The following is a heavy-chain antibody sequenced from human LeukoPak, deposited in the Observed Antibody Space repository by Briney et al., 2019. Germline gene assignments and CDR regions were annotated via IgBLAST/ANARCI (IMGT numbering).Heavy chain of an antibody. CDR2: MYSGGTT. Sequence: GGSLRLSCAASGFSVSSNYMNWVRQAPGKGLEWVSVMYSGGTTYYADSVKGRFTLSRDKSENTLYLQMNGLRAQDTAVYYCARGGNYYDRSGYYSGQALDIWGQGTMVTVSS. CDR3: ARGGNYYDRSGYYSGQALDI. D-gene: IGHD3-22*01. CDR1: GFSVSSNY. V-gene: IGHV3-53*01. J-gene: IGHJ3*02.